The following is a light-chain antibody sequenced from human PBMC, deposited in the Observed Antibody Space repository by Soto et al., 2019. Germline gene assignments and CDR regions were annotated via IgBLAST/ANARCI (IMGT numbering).Light chain of an antibody. J-gene: IGLJ2*01. CDR2: DVS. CDR1: SSDVGGYNY. CDR3: SSYTSSTHVV. V-gene: IGLV2-14*01. Sequence: QSALTQPASVSGSPGQSITISCTGTSSDVGGYNYVSWYQQHPGKAPKLMIYDVSNRPSGVSNRFSGSKSSNTASLTISGLQDEDEADYYCSSYTSSTHVVFGEGTKLTV.